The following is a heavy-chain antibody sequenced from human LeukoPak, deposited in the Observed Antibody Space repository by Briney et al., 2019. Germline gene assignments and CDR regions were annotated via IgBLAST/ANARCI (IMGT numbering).Heavy chain of an antibody. CDR2: INPNNGGT. CDR3: ARQVTKSAFDI. D-gene: IGHD4-17*01. CDR1: GYTFTGYY. Sequence: ASVKVSCKASGYTFTGYYMHWVRQAPGQGLEWMGWINPNNGGTHYAQKFQGRVTMTRDTSISTAYMELTRLRSDDTAVYYCARQVTKSAFDIWGQGTLVTVSS. J-gene: IGHJ3*02. V-gene: IGHV1-2*02.